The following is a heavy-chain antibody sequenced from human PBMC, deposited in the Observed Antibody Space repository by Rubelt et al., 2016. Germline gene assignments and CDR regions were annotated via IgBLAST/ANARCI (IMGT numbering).Heavy chain of an antibody. Sequence: WIRQPPGKGLEWIATIYYNGNTYYNPSLESRVTISVDTSKNQFSLKVSSVTAADTAVYFCARVPYCSSTTCYLSDYWGQGTLVTVSS. CDR2: IYYNGNT. D-gene: IGHD2-2*01. J-gene: IGHJ4*02. V-gene: IGHV4-39*01. CDR3: ARVPYCSSTTCYLSDY.